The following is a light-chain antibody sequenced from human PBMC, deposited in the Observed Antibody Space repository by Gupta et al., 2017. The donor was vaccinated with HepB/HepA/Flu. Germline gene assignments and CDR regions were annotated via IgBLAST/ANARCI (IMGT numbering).Light chain of an antibody. Sequence: EIVLTPSPATLSLSPGERANLSCRASQSVSSYLAWYQQKPGQAPRLLIYDASNRATGIPARFSGSGSGTDFTLTISSLEPEDFAVYYCQQRSNWPWTFGQGTKVEIK. CDR2: DAS. CDR3: QQRSNWPWT. V-gene: IGKV3-11*01. J-gene: IGKJ1*01. CDR1: QSVSSY.